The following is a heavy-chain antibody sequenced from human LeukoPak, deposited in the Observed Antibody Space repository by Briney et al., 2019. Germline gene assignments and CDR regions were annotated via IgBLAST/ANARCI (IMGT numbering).Heavy chain of an antibody. CDR3: ARVGGYYPSHWYFDL. Sequence: EASVKVSCKASGYTFTSYGISWVRQAPGQGLEWMGWISAYNGNTNDAQKLQGRVTMTTDTSTSTAYMELRSLRSDDTAVYYCARVGGYYPSHWYFDLWGRGTLSLSPQ. V-gene: IGHV1-18*01. D-gene: IGHD3-22*01. CDR2: ISAYNGNT. CDR1: GYTFTSYG. J-gene: IGHJ2*01.